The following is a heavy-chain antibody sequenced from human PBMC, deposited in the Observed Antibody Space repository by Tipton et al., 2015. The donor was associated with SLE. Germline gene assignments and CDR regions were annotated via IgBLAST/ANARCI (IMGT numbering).Heavy chain of an antibody. CDR3: AKRPVGAVYYFDY. Sequence: SLRLSCAASGLTFSNHGMHWVRQAPGKGLEWVSGMSGRGDTAYYADSVKGRFTISRDNSKNTVYLQMNSLRAEDTALYYCAKRPVGAVYYFDYWGQGTQVTVSS. CDR2: MSGRGDTA. J-gene: IGHJ4*02. CDR1: GLTFSNHG. D-gene: IGHD1-26*01. V-gene: IGHV3-23*01.